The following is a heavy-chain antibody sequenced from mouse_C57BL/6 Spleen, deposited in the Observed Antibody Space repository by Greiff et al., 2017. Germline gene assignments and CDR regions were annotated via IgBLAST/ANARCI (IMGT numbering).Heavy chain of an antibody. V-gene: IGHV1-26*01. J-gene: IGHJ1*03. D-gene: IGHD1-1*01. CDR3: ARHYYYGSDWYFDV. CDR1: GYTFTDYY. CDR2: INPKNGGT. Sequence: EVQLQQSGPELVKPGASVKISCKASGYTFTDYYMNWVKQSHGKSLEWIGDINPKNGGTSYNQKFKGKATLTVDKSSSTAYMELRSLTSEDSAVYYCARHYYYGSDWYFDVWGTGTTVTVSS.